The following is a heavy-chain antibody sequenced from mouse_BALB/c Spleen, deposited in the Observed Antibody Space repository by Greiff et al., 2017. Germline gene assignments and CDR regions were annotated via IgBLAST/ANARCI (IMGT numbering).Heavy chain of an antibody. Sequence: VKLMESGPGLVAPSQSLSITCTVSGFSLTSYGVHWVRQPPGKGLEWLGVIWAGGSTNYNSALMSRLSISKDNSKSQVFLKMNSLQTDDTAMYYCARESSTVVRYFDVWGAGTTVTVSS. J-gene: IGHJ1*01. CDR3: ARESSTVVRYFDV. CDR2: IWAGGST. D-gene: IGHD1-1*01. CDR1: GFSLTSYG. V-gene: IGHV2-9*02.